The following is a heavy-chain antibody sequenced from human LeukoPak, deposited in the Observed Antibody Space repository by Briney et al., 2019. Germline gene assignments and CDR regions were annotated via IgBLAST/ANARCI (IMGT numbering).Heavy chain of an antibody. CDR3: ARDHSVVVFTTVDY. CDR1: RFTSSRYG. CDR2: IWYYGSNK. V-gene: IGHV3-33*01. D-gene: IGHD3-22*01. Sequence: GRTLRPSCAASRFTSSRYGMHRVREAPGNGLGGVAVIWYYGSNKYYADAVKGRFTISRDNSKNTLYLQMNSLRAEDTAVYYCARDHSVVVFTTVDYWGQGTLVTVSS. J-gene: IGHJ4*02.